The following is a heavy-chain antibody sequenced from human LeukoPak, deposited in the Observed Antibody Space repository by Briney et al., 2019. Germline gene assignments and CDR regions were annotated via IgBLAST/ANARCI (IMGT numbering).Heavy chain of an antibody. D-gene: IGHD3-10*01. CDR3: AKVRRPYYGTHFDY. J-gene: IGHJ4*02. V-gene: IGHV3-23*01. CDR2: ISSSGGST. CDR1: GFTFSSYA. Sequence: GGSLRLSCEASGFTFSSYAMGWVRQAPGKGLEWVSGISSSGGSTYYADSVKGRFTISRDNSKNTLYLQMNSLRAEDTAVYYCAKVRRPYYGTHFDYWGQGTLVTVSS.